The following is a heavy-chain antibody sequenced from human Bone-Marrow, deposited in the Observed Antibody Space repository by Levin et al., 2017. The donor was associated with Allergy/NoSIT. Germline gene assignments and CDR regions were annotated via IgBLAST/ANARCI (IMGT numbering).Heavy chain of an antibody. Sequence: SGESLKISCAASGFTFSSFPMIWVRQAPGRGLEGVSSISYSGSNTYYADSVKGRFTISRDNSKNTLWLQMNSLRAEDTAVYYCAKILPAAIDSYYYGMDVWGQGITVAVSS. V-gene: IGHV3-23*01. D-gene: IGHD2-2*02. J-gene: IGHJ6*02. CDR3: AKILPAAIDSYYYGMDV. CDR1: GFTFSSFP. CDR2: ISYSGSNT.